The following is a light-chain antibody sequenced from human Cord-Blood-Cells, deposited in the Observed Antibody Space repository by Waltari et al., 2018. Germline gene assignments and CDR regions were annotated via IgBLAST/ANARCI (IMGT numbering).Light chain of an antibody. V-gene: IGKV3-11*01. CDR1: QCVSSY. Sequence: IVLTQSPAPLSLSPGERATLSCRARQCVSSYLAWYQQKPGQAPRLLIYDASNRATGIPARFSGSGSGTDFTLTISSLEPEDFAVYYCQQRSNWPLTFGGGTKVEIK. J-gene: IGKJ4*01. CDR3: QQRSNWPLT. CDR2: DAS.